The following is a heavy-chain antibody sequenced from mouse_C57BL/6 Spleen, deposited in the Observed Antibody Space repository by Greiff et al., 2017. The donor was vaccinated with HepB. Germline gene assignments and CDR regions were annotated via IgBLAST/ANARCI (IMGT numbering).Heavy chain of an antibody. CDR2: IYPRDGST. J-gene: IGHJ2*01. D-gene: IGHD2-4*01. CDR1: GYTFTDHT. Sequence: VQLQQSDAELVKPGASVKISCTVSGYTFTDHTIHWMKQRPEQGLEWIGYIYPRDGSTKYNEKFKGKATLTADKSSSTASMQLNSLTSEDSAVYCCASGDYDENFNYWGQGTTLTVSS. V-gene: IGHV1-78*01. CDR3: ASGDYDENFNY.